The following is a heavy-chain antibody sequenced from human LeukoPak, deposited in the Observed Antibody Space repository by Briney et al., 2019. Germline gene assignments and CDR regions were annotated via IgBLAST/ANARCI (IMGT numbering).Heavy chain of an antibody. CDR2: INHSGST. CDR3: ARGPTATYYYDSSGYYRHYYMDV. J-gene: IGHJ6*03. V-gene: IGHV4-34*01. D-gene: IGHD3-22*01. CDR1: GGSFSGYY. Sequence: SETLSLTCAVYGGSFSGYYWSWIRQPPGKGLEWIGEINHSGSTNYNPSLKSRVTISVDTSKNQFSLKLSSVTAADTAVYYCARGPTATYYYDSSGYYRHYYMDVWGKGTTVTASS.